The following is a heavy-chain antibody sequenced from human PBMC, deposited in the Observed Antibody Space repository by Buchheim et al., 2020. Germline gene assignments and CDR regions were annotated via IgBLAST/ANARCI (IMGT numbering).Heavy chain of an antibody. CDR1: GFTFSSYG. V-gene: IGHV3-30*18. Sequence: QVQLVESGGGVVQPGRSLRLSCAASGFTFSSYGMHWVRQAPGKGLEWVAVISYDGSNKYYADSVKGRFTISRDNSKNTLYLQMNSLRAEDTAVYYCAKDPPVDHWGQGTL. CDR2: ISYDGSNK. CDR3: AKDPPVDH. D-gene: IGHD4-17*01. J-gene: IGHJ4*02.